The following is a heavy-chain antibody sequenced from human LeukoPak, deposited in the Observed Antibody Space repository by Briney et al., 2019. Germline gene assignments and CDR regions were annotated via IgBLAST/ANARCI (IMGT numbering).Heavy chain of an antibody. CDR1: GGTFSSYA. CDR2: IIPILGIA. J-gene: IGHJ5*02. V-gene: IGHV1-69*04. D-gene: IGHD2-2*02. Sequence: SVNVSCKASGGTFSSYAISWVRQAPGQGLEWMGRIIPILGIANYAQKFQGRVTITADTSTSTAYMELRSLRSDDTAVYYCAREVPAAITGWFDPWGQGTLVTVSS. CDR3: AREVPAAITGWFDP.